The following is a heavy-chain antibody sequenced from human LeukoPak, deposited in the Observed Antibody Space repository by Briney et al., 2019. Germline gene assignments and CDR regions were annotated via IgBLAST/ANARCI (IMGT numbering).Heavy chain of an antibody. V-gene: IGHV3-23*01. CDR1: GFTFSSYA. Sequence: GGSLRLSCAASGFTFSSYAVSWVRQAPGKGLEWVSAISGSGGSTYYADSVKGRFTISRDNSKNTVFLQMSSLRVEDTAVYYCANLGSSELRVPASQGNWGQGTLVTVSS. CDR2: ISGSGGST. CDR3: ANLGSSELRVPASQGN. D-gene: IGHD2-2*01. J-gene: IGHJ4*02.